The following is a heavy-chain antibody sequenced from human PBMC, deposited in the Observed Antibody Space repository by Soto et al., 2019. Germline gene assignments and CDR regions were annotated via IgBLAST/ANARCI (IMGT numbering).Heavy chain of an antibody. CDR1: GFSLSNARMG. Sequence: QVTLKEAGPVLVKPTETLTLTCTVSGFSLSNARMGVSWIRQPPGKALEWLAHIFSNDEKSYNTSLQSRLSISKDTSRSQVVLTMTNMDPVDTATYYCARIAYSNFPVRYYYMDVWGKGSTVTVSS. V-gene: IGHV2-26*01. D-gene: IGHD4-4*01. CDR2: IFSNDEK. J-gene: IGHJ6*03. CDR3: ARIAYSNFPVRYYYMDV.